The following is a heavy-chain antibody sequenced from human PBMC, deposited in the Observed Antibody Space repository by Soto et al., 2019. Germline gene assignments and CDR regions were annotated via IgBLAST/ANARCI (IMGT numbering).Heavy chain of an antibody. D-gene: IGHD2-2*01. CDR1: GFTFSTYS. V-gene: IGHV3-33*08. Sequence: GGSLRLSCAGSGFTFSTYSMNWVRQAPGKGLECVAVIQSDGNTKYYADSVKGRFTISRDDSKSTLYLQMNGLRVEDTAVYYCARVPYCSSSGCYSWFDPWGQGTLVTVSS. CDR3: ARVPYCSSSGCYSWFDP. J-gene: IGHJ5*02. CDR2: IQSDGNTK.